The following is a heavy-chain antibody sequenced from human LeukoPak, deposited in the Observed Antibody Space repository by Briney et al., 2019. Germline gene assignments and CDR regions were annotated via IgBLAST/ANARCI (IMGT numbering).Heavy chain of an antibody. CDR1: GGSISTYY. J-gene: IGHJ5*02. Sequence: PSETLSLTCTVSGGSISTYYWSWIRQPPGKGLEWIGYVYYSGATNYNPSLKSRVTISLDTSKNQFSLRLTSVTAADTAVYYCARRLAVTGIYCFDPWGQGTPVTVSS. CDR2: VYYSGAT. CDR3: ARRLAVTGIYCFDP. D-gene: IGHD6-19*01. V-gene: IGHV4-59*08.